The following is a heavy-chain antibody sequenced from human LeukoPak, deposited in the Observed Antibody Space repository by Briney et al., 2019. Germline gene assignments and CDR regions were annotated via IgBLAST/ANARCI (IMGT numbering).Heavy chain of an antibody. V-gene: IGHV3-53*01. J-gene: IGHJ5*02. CDR2: MYSYGST. CDR3: ARGPSSSWWDNWFDP. Sequence: GGSLRLSCAASGFTFSSNYMSWVRQAPGKGLEWVSVMYSYGSTSYLDSVKGRFTISRDNSKNTLYLQMNSLRVEDTAVYYCARGPSSSWWDNWFDPWGQGTLVTVSS. CDR1: GFTFSSNY. D-gene: IGHD6-13*01.